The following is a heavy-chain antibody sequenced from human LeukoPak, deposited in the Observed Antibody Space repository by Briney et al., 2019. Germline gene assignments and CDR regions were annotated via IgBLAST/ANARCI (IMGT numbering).Heavy chain of an antibody. J-gene: IGHJ4*02. CDR2: IANDGRDK. CDR3: AKDSKITSADYYFDY. Sequence: GGSLRLSCAASGFSFRGYAMHWVRQAPGKGLEWVTVIANDGRDKKYADSVRGRFTISRDNSKNTVYLQMDSLRVEDMAVYYCAKDSKITSADYYFDYWGLGTLVTVSS. CDR1: GFSFRGYA. D-gene: IGHD6-13*01. V-gene: IGHV3-30*04.